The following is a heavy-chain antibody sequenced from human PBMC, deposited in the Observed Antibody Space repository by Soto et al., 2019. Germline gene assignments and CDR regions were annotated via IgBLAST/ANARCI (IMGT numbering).Heavy chain of an antibody. J-gene: IGHJ5*02. CDR1: GGSISNDY. CDR2: IYKGRSI. V-gene: IGHV4-4*09. Sequence: SETLSLTCRVSGGSISNDYWTWIRQPPGKGLEWIGYIYKGRSIKYNPSHKSRVTISVDTSNNQFSLKLSSVTAADTAVYYCARAYYDRSGYAVDPWGQGTLVTVSS. CDR3: ARAYYDRSGYAVDP. D-gene: IGHD3-22*01.